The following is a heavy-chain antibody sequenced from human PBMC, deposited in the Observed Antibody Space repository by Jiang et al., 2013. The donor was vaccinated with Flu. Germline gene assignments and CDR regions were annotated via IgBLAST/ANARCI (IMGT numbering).Heavy chain of an antibody. CDR1: GFTFSSYA. Sequence: GGSRRDSSCAASGFTFSSYAMSWVRQAPGKGLEWVSAIGGSGDSKYYADSVKGRFTISRDNSKNTLYLQMNSLRAEDTAVYYCAKALTMVRGVHPYYFDYWGQGTPGHRLL. V-gene: IGHV3-23*01. CDR2: IGGSGDSK. D-gene: IGHD3-10*01. J-gene: IGHJ4*02. CDR3: AKALTMVRGVHPYYFDY.